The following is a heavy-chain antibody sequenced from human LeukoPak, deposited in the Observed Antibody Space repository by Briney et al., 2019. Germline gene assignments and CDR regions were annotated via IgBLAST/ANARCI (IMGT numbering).Heavy chain of an antibody. CDR3: ARGSGKRRCWFDP. D-gene: IGHD1-1*01. Sequence: SETLSLTCAVYGGSFSGYYWSWIRQPPGKGLEWIGEINHSGSTNYNLSLKSRVTISVDTSKNQFSLKLSSVTAADTAVYYCARGSGKRRCWFDPWGQGTLVTVSS. V-gene: IGHV4-34*01. CDR1: GGSFSGYY. CDR2: INHSGST. J-gene: IGHJ5*02.